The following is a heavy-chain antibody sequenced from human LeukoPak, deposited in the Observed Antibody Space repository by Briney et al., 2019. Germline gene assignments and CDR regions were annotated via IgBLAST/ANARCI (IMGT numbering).Heavy chain of an antibody. V-gene: IGHV3-30*02. D-gene: IGHD6-19*01. Sequence: GGSLRLSCAASGFTFSSYGMHWVRQAPGKGLEWVAFIRYDGSNKYYADSVKGRFTISRDNSKNTLYLQMNSLRAEDTAVYYCAKDLEAVAGPRPPAHYYMDVWGKGTTVTISS. CDR2: IRYDGSNK. CDR1: GFTFSSYG. CDR3: AKDLEAVAGPRPPAHYYMDV. J-gene: IGHJ6*03.